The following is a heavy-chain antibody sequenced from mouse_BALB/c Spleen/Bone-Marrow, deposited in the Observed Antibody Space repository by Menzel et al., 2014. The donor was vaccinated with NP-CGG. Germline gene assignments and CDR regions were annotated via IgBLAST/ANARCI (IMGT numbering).Heavy chain of an antibody. V-gene: IGHV5-4*02. D-gene: IGHD3-2*01. CDR3: ARRGQLGAMDY. CDR2: ISDGGSYT. J-gene: IGHJ4*01. CDR1: GFTFSDYY. Sequence: CGGGLVKPGGSLKLSCAASGFTFSDYYMYWVRQTPEKRLEWVATISDGGSYTYYPDSVKGRFTISRDNAKNNLYLQMSSLKSEDTAMYYCARRGQLGAMDYWGQGTSVTVSS.